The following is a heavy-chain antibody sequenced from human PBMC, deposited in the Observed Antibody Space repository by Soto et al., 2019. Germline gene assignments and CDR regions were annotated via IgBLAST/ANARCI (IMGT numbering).Heavy chain of an antibody. CDR3: AKDLGYLQQWLGSDAFDI. V-gene: IGHV3-23*01. D-gene: IGHD6-19*01. Sequence: EVQLLESGGGLVQPGGSLRLSCAASGFTFSSYVMSWVRQAPGKGLEWVSAISGSGGSTYYADSVKGRFTISRDNSKNTLYLQMNSLRAEDTAVYYCAKDLGYLQQWLGSDAFDIWGQGTMVTVSS. CDR2: ISGSGGST. J-gene: IGHJ3*02. CDR1: GFTFSSYV.